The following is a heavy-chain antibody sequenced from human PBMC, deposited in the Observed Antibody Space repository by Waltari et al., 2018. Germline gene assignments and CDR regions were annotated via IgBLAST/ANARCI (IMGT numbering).Heavy chain of an antibody. D-gene: IGHD3-22*01. J-gene: IGHJ3*02. V-gene: IGHV1-2*02. CDR1: GYTFTGYY. Sequence: QVQLVQSGAEVKKPGASVKVSCKASGYTFTGYYMHWVRQAPGQGLEWMGWINPNSGGTNYAQKFQGRVTMTRDTSISTAYMELSRLRSDDTAVYYCARISPITMIAKDAFDIWGQGTMVTVSS. CDR2: INPNSGGT. CDR3: ARISPITMIAKDAFDI.